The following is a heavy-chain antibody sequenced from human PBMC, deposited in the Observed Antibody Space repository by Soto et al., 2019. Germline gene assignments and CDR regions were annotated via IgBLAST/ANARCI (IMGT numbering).Heavy chain of an antibody. D-gene: IGHD6-19*01. CDR2: IIPMFGTP. Sequence: QVQLVQSGAEVKKPGSSVKVSCKASGGTFSSYPITWVRQAPGQGLEWMGGIIPMFGTPNYAQKFQGRVTITADESTNTAYMELRSLRFEDTAVYYCARGSGLQTYFCYGMDVWGQGTTVTVSS. CDR3: ARGSGLQTYFCYGMDV. V-gene: IGHV1-69*01. J-gene: IGHJ6*02. CDR1: GGTFSSYP.